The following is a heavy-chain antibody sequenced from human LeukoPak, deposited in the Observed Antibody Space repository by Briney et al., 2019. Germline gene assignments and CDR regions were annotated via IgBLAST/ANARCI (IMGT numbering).Heavy chain of an antibody. CDR2: ISAYNGNT. J-gene: IGHJ5*02. CDR1: GYTFTSYG. CDR3: ARDHRAVAGTGGWFDP. V-gene: IGHV1-18*01. D-gene: IGHD6-19*01. Sequence: ASVKVSCRASGYTFTSYGISWVRQAPGQGLEWMGWISAYNGNTNYAQKLQGRVTMTTDTSTSTAYMELRSLRSDDTAVYYCARDHRAVAGTGGWFDPWGQGTLVTVSS.